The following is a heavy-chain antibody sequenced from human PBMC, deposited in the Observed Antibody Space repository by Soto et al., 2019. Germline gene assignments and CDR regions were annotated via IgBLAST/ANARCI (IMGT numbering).Heavy chain of an antibody. CDR1: GGTFSSYA. J-gene: IGHJ6*02. CDR3: ARDRIPYYYYGMDV. CDR2: IIPIFGTA. Sequence: QVQLVQSGAEVKKPGSSVQVSCKASGGTFSSYAISWVRQAPGQGLEWMGGIIPIFGTANYAQKFQGRLTRNADESTSTAYRELSSLRSEDTAVYYCARDRIPYYYYGMDVWGQGTTVTVSS. V-gene: IGHV1-69*01.